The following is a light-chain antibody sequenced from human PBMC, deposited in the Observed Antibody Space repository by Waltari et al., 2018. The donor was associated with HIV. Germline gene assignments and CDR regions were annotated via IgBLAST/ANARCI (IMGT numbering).Light chain of an antibody. CDR3: QQYNNWPLT. Sequence: VSPGERATLSCRASQSVSSNLAWYQQKPGQAPRLLIYGASTRATGIPARFSGSGSGTEFTLTISSLQSEDFAVYYCQQYNNWPLTFGGGTKVEIK. J-gene: IGKJ4*01. V-gene: IGKV3-15*01. CDR2: GAS. CDR1: QSVSSN.